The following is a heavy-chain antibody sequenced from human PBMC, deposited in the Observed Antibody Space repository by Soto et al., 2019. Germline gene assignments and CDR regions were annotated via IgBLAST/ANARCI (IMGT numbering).Heavy chain of an antibody. CDR2: IIPIFGTA. J-gene: IGHJ5*02. V-gene: IGHV1-69*06. CDR1: GGSFISYA. D-gene: IGHD2-21*02. CDR3: ANGITLASRGGDCSNNWFGP. Sequence: SVKVTCKASGGSFISYASTWVRQATGQGLEWMGGIIPIFGTANYAQKFQGRVTITADKSTSTAYMELSSLRSEDTAVYYCANGITLASRGGDCSNNWFGPWGQGTLVTVSS.